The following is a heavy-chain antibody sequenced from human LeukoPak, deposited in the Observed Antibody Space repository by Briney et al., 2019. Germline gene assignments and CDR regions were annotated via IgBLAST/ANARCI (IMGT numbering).Heavy chain of an antibody. D-gene: IGHD6-13*01. CDR3: ARGGRQQLVLEWFDP. CDR2: IYTSGST. V-gene: IGHV4-4*07. CDR1: GGSISSYY. J-gene: IGHJ5*02. Sequence: SEPLSLPCTVSGGSISSYYWSWIRQPAGKGLEWIGRIYTSGSTNYNPSLKSRVTMSVDTSKNQFSLKLSSATAADTAVYYCARGGRQQLVLEWFDPWGQGTLVTVSS.